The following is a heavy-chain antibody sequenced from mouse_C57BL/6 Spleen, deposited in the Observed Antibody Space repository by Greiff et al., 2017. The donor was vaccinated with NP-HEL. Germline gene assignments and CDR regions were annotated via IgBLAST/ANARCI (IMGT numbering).Heavy chain of an antibody. V-gene: IGHV2-2*01. CDR2: IWRGGST. Sequence: QVQLKESGPGLVQPSQSLSITCTVSGFSLTSYGVHWVRQSPGKGLEWLGVIWRGGSTDYNAAFISRLSISKDNSKSQVFFKMNSLKADDTAIYYCARTGADAMDYWGQGTSVTVSS. CDR3: ARTGADAMDY. D-gene: IGHD6-1*01. CDR1: GFSLTSYG. J-gene: IGHJ4*01.